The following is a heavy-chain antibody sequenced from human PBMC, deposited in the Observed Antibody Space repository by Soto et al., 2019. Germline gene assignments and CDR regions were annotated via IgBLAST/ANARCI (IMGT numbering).Heavy chain of an antibody. CDR3: ARDQGGVAVAGTNYYYYGKDV. D-gene: IGHD6-19*01. CDR2: IIPIFGTA. J-gene: IGHJ6*02. V-gene: IGHV1-69*06. CDR1: GGTFSSYA. Sequence: QVQLVQSGAEVKKPGSSVKVSCKASGGTFSSYAISWVRQAPGQGLEWMGVIIPIFGTANYAQKFQGRVTITADKSTSTDYMELSSLRSEDTAVYYCARDQGGVAVAGTNYYYYGKDVWGQGTTVTVSS.